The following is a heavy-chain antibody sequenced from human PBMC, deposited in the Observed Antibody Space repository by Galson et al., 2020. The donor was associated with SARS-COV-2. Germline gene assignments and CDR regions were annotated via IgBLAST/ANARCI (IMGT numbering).Heavy chain of an antibody. V-gene: IGHV4-39*07. CDR3: ARETTGEQYYVGHSFDY. CDR2: MDYSGNA. Sequence: SETLSLTCNVSGGSIGRTVYFWGWIRQPPGKGLEWIGSMDYSGNAYYNPSLRSRVIISVDTSKNQFSLNLQSVTAADTAVYYCARETTGEQYYVGHSFDYWGQGTRVTVSS. D-gene: IGHD3-10*02. J-gene: IGHJ4*02. CDR1: GGSIGRTVYF.